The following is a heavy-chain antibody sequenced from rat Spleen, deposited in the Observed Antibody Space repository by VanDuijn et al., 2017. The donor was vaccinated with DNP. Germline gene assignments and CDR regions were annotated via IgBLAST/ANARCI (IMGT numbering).Heavy chain of an antibody. CDR1: GFSFRNYY. CDR3: ATQRYGGGMDA. J-gene: IGHJ4*01. Sequence: EVQLVESGGGLVEPGRSLKLSCVASGFSFRNYYMAWVSQTPTRGLEWVAIISHMDDTTYYPDSVRGLFTISRYNAESTLYLQMDSLRSEDTASYYCATQRYGGGMDAWGQGTSVTVSS. V-gene: IGHV5-27*01. CDR2: ISHMDDTT. D-gene: IGHD1-11*01.